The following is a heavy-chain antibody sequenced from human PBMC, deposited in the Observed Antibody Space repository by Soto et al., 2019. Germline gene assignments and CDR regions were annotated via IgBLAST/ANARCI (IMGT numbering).Heavy chain of an antibody. Sequence: ASVKVSCKASGYTITSYYMHWVRQAPGQGLEWMGIINPSGTSTSYAQKFQGRITMTSDTSTSTGYMELSSLRSEDTAVYYCARGVDSSGYYLRWGQGTLVTVSS. D-gene: IGHD3-22*01. CDR3: ARGVDSSGYYLR. CDR2: INPSGTST. J-gene: IGHJ4*02. CDR1: GYTITSYY. V-gene: IGHV1-46*01.